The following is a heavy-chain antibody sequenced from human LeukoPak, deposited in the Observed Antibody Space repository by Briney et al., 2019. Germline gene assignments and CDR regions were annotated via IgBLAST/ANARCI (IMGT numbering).Heavy chain of an antibody. V-gene: IGHV3-15*01. J-gene: IGHJ6*02. CDR3: TTAPYCSSTSCYGRYYYGMDV. CDR1: GFTFSNAW. D-gene: IGHD2-2*01. CDR2: IKSRTDGGTT. Sequence: GGSLRLSCAASGFTFSNAWMSWVRQAPGKGLEWVGRIKSRTDGGTTDYAAPVKGRFTISRDDSKNTLYLQMNSLKTEDTAVYYCTTAPYCSSTSCYGRYYYGMDVWGQGTTVTVSS.